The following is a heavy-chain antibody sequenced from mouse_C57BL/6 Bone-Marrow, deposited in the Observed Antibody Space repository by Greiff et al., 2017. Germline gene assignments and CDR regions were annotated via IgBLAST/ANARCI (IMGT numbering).Heavy chain of an antibody. CDR1: GFSLTSYG. Sequence: QVQLQQSGPGLVQPSQSLSITCTVSGFSLTSYGVHWVRQSPGKGLEWLGVIWSGGSTDYNAAFISRLSISKDNSKSQVFFKMNSLQADDTAIYYCARNRYYYGSPGWYFDVWGTGTTVTVSS. D-gene: IGHD1-1*01. V-gene: IGHV2-2*01. CDR3: ARNRYYYGSPGWYFDV. J-gene: IGHJ1*03. CDR2: IWSGGST.